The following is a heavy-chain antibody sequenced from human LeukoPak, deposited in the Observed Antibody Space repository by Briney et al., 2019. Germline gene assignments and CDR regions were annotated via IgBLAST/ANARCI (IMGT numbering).Heavy chain of an antibody. D-gene: IGHD3-22*01. CDR1: GGSISSSSYH. CDR2: IYYSGST. Sequence: KPSETLSLTCTVSGGSISSSSYHWGWIRQPPGKGLEWIGSIYYSGSTYYNPSLKSRVTISVDTSKNQFSLKLSSVTAADTAVYYCARHALGTSYYYDSTYSDYWGQGTLVTVSS. J-gene: IGHJ4*02. CDR3: ARHALGTSYYYDSTYSDY. V-gene: IGHV4-39*01.